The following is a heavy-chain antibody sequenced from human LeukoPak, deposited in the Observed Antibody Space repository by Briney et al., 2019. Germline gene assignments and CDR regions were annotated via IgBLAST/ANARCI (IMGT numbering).Heavy chain of an antibody. J-gene: IGHJ4*02. V-gene: IGHV3-66*01. D-gene: IGHD6-19*01. CDR3: ARGRSSGWYYFDY. Sequence: PGGSLRLSCAASGFTFSSNYMSWVRQAPGKGLEWVSVIYSGGSTYYADSVKGRFTISRDNSKNTLYLQMNSLRAEDTAVYYCARGRSSGWYYFDYWGQGTLVTVSP. CDR1: GFTFSSNY. CDR2: IYSGGST.